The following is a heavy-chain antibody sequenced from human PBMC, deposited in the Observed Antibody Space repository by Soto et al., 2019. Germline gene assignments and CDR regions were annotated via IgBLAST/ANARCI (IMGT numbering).Heavy chain of an antibody. CDR2: IYYSGST. V-gene: IGHV4-59*01. Sequence: SETLSLTCTVSGGSISSYYWSWIRQPPGKGLEWIGYIYYSGSTNYNPSLKSRVTISVDTSKNQFSLKLSSVTAADTAVYYCARDKGWQQLDNWFDPWGQGTLVTV. CDR3: ARDKGWQQLDNWFDP. J-gene: IGHJ5*02. CDR1: GGSISSYY. D-gene: IGHD6-13*01.